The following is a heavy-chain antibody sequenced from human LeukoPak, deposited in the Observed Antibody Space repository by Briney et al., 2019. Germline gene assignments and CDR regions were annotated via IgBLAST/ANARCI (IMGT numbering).Heavy chain of an antibody. CDR3: AKDSIAAAETGDYYYYYMDV. CDR1: GVTFSSYG. CDR2: IRIDGSNK. Sequence: GGSLRLSCAASGVTFSSYGMHSGREAPRKGLGWVTYIRIDGSNKYYADSVKGGSTISRDHSKNTLYLQLNSLRAEDTAVYYCAKDSIAAAETGDYYYYYMDVWGKGTTVTISS. J-gene: IGHJ6*03. D-gene: IGHD6-13*01. V-gene: IGHV3-30*02.